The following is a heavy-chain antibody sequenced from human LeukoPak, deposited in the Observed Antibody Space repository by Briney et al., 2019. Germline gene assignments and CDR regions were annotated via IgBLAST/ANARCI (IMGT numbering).Heavy chain of an antibody. CDR2: ISGGSGNT. CDR3: AKDGGPTVFYYFDY. Sequence: GGSLRLSCAASGFTFSDSAMSWVRQAPGKGLEWVSGISGGSGNTNYADSVKGRFTVSRDNSKNTLYLQMNSLRAEDTAVYYCAKDGGPTVFYYFDYWGRGTLVTVSS. D-gene: IGHD1-1*01. CDR1: GFTFSDSA. V-gene: IGHV3-23*01. J-gene: IGHJ4*02.